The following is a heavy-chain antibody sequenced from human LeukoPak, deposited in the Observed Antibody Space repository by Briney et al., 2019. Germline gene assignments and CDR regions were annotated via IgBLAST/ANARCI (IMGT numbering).Heavy chain of an antibody. CDR2: ISGSGGST. CDR3: AKDPGLKIWLWAHFDY. CDR1: GFTFSSYA. Sequence: PGGSLRLSCAASGFTFSSYAVSWVRQAPGKGLEWVSAISGSGGSTYYADSVKGRFTISRDNSKNTLYLQMNSLRAEDTAVYYCAKDPGLKIWLWAHFDYWGQGTLVTVSS. J-gene: IGHJ4*02. V-gene: IGHV3-23*01. D-gene: IGHD5-18*01.